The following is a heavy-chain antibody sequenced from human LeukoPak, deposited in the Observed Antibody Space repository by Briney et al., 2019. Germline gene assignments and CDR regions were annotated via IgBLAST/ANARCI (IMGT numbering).Heavy chain of an antibody. CDR3: AKGLRLGELSSGFDY. D-gene: IGHD3-16*02. V-gene: IGHV3-23*01. CDR2: ISNNGGSA. CDR1: GFTFSNYA. Sequence: PGGSLRLSCGASGFTFSNYAMNWVRQAPGKGLEWVSGISNNGGSAYYADSEKGRSTISRDNSRSTLYLQMNSLRAEDTAVYYCAKGLRLGELSSGFDYWGQGTLVTVSS. J-gene: IGHJ4*02.